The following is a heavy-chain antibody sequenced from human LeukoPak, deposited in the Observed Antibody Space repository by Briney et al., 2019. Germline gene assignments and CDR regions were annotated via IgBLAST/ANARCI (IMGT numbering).Heavy chain of an antibody. Sequence: PSETLSLTCAVSGGSISSGGYSWSWIRQPPGKGLEWIGYIYHSASTYYNPSLKSRVTISVDRSKNQFSLKLSSVTAADTAVYYCASQATYYYDSSGYFDPWGQGTLVTVSS. CDR2: IYHSAST. D-gene: IGHD3-22*01. J-gene: IGHJ5*02. V-gene: IGHV4-30-2*01. CDR3: ASQATYYYDSSGYFDP. CDR1: GGSISSGGYS.